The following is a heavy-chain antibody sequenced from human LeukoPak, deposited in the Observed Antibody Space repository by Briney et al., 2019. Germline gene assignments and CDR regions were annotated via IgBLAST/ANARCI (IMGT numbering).Heavy chain of an antibody. D-gene: IGHD4-17*01. CDR3: ARGPHGDYSDY. CDR2: INHSGST. CDR1: GGSFRGYY. J-gene: IGHJ4*02. Sequence: SETLSLTAAVYGGSFRGYYWSWIRQPPGKGLEWIGEINHSGSTNYNPSLKSQVTISVDTSKNQFSLKLSSVTAADTAVYYCARGPHGDYSDYWGQGTLVTVSS. V-gene: IGHV4-34*01.